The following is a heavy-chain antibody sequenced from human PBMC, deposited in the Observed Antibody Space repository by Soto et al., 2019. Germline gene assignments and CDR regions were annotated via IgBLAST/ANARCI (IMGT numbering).Heavy chain of an antibody. J-gene: IGHJ4*02. D-gene: IGHD5-12*01. V-gene: IGHV1-69*02. CDR2: IIPILRFP. CDR1: GGTFSSYT. Sequence: GASVKVSCKASGGTFSSYTINWVRQAPGQGLEWMGRIIPILRFPDYAQQFQGGVTITADKSASTAYMELSSLRSEDTAVYYCAGDSGENFDYWGQGTLVTVSS. CDR3: AGDSGENFDY.